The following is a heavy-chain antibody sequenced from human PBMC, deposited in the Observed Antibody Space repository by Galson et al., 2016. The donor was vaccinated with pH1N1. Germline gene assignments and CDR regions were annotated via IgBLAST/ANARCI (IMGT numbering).Heavy chain of an antibody. CDR3: VRAIAAAGSY. CDR1: GFTFSTYW. J-gene: IGHJ4*02. V-gene: IGHV3-7*04. Sequence: SLRLSCAVSGFTFSTYWMTWVRQAPGKGLEWVANIKQDGSEKYYVDSVQGRFTISRDNAKNSLYLQLNSLRAEDTAVYDCVRAIAAAGSYWGQGTLVTVSS. CDR2: IKQDGSEK. D-gene: IGHD6-13*01.